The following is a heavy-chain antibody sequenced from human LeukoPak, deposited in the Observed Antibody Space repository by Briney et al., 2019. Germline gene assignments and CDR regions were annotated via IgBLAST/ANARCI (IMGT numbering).Heavy chain of an antibody. CDR3: AKDTSIGKYCTSGVCSPFDY. J-gene: IGHJ4*02. Sequence: GGSLRLSCAGSGFTFSSYAMSWVRQDPGKGLEWVSAISDSGDYTYYADSVKGRFTISRDNSKNTLYLHVNSLRAEDTAVYYCAKDTSIGKYCTSGVCSPFDYWGQGTLVTVSS. V-gene: IGHV3-23*01. D-gene: IGHD2-8*01. CDR2: ISDSGDYT. CDR1: GFTFSSYA.